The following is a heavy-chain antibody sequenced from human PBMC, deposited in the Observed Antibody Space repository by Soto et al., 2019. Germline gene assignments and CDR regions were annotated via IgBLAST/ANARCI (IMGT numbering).Heavy chain of an antibody. CDR3: ARSHGGAFWFFDL. V-gene: IGHV4-59*01. D-gene: IGHD2-21*01. CDR1: GGSLSGYF. J-gene: IGHJ2*01. CDR2: IHASGPT. Sequence: PPETLSLTCNVSGGSLSGYFWSWVRQPPGKRLEWLGYIHASGPTNHNPSLKGRLTMLLDTSKNDFSLKLDSMAAADTAMYYCARSHGGAFWFFDLWGRGTLVTVSS.